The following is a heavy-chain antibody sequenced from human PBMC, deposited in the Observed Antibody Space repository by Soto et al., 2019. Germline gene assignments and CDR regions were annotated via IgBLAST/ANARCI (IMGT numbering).Heavy chain of an antibody. J-gene: IGHJ4*02. CDR3: ARERIAGPFDN. Sequence: ASVKVSCKPSAYNFFGFHIHWVRQAPGQGLEWMGGITPGNGDTNYAQPFQGRVTLTRDTSIDTAYMDLSGLKSDDTAVYYCARERIAGPFDNWGQGTLVTVSS. D-gene: IGHD1-26*01. CDR2: ITPGNGDT. CDR1: AYNFFGFH. V-gene: IGHV1-2*02.